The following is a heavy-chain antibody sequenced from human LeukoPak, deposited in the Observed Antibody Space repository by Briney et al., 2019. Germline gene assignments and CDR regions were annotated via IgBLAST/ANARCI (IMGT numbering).Heavy chain of an antibody. CDR3: ARAIVPAARVYYYYYMDV. V-gene: IGHV1-18*01. D-gene: IGHD2-2*01. CDR1: GYRFTTYG. J-gene: IGHJ6*03. CDR2: IGTNNGNT. Sequence: GASVKVSCKASGYRFTTYGTSWVRQVPGQGLEWMGWIGTNNGNTNYAQKFQGRVTMTTDTSTSTVYMELRSLRSDDTAVYYCARAIVPAARVYYYYYMDVWGKGTTVTVSS.